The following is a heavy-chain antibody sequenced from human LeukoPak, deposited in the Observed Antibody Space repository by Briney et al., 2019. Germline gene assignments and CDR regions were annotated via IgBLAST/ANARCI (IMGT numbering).Heavy chain of an antibody. CDR2: ISGSGGST. V-gene: IGHV3-23*01. CDR3: AKSPVPYCSGGSCYGMDV. J-gene: IGHJ6*02. D-gene: IGHD2-15*01. Sequence: PGGSLRLSCAASGFTFSSYAMSWVRQAPGKGLEWVSVISGSGGSTYYADSVKGRFTISRDNSKNTLYPQMNSLRVEDTAGYYCAKSPVPYCSGGSCYGMDVWGQGTTVTVSS. CDR1: GFTFSSYA.